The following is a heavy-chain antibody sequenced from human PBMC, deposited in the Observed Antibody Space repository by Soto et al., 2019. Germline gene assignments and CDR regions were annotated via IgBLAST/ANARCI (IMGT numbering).Heavy chain of an antibody. V-gene: IGHV3-23*01. CDR2: ISGGGGDT. J-gene: IGHJ4*02. CDR3: AKDSALPYSGSYFDY. Sequence: GGSLRLSCAASGFTFSSYSISWVRQAPGKGLECVSSISGGGGDTFYADSVKGRFTISRDNSKNTLYLQMSSLRADDTALYYCAKDSALPYSGSYFDYWGQGALVTVSS. CDR1: GFTFSSYS. D-gene: IGHD1-26*01.